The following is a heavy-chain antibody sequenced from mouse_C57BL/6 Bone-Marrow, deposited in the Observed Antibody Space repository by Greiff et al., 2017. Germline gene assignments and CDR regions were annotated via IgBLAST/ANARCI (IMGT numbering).Heavy chain of an antibody. D-gene: IGHD2-4*01. Sequence: EVQLQESGGGLVQPGGSLKLSCAASGFTFSDYYMYWVRQTPEKRLEWVAYISNGGGSTYYPDTVKGRFTISRDNAKNTLYLQMSRLKSEDTAMYYCARHDYDGAMDYWGQGTSVTVSS. J-gene: IGHJ4*01. V-gene: IGHV5-12*01. CDR2: ISNGGGST. CDR3: ARHDYDGAMDY. CDR1: GFTFSDYY.